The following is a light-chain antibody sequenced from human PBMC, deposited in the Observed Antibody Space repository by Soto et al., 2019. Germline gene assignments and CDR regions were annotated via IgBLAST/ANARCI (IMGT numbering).Light chain of an antibody. CDR3: RTWDSSLSAVV. CDR1: SSNIGNNY. J-gene: IGLJ2*01. Sequence: QSVLTQPPSVSAAPGQKVTISCSGTSSNIGNNYVSWYQHLPGTASKLLIYDNSNRPSVIHDRFSGSKSCTSATLGITGLLTGDAAAYYCRTWDSSLSAVVFGGGTKVTVL. CDR2: DNS. V-gene: IGLV1-51*01.